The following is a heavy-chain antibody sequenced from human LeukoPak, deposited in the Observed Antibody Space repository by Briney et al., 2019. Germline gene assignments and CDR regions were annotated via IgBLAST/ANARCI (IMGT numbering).Heavy chain of an antibody. J-gene: IGHJ3*02. D-gene: IGHD1-26*01. CDR2: MNPNSGNT. CDR1: GYTFTTYG. V-gene: IGHV1-18*01. Sequence: GASVKVSCKASGYTFTTYGMNWVRQAPGQGLEWMGWMNPNSGNTNYAQKLQGRVTMTTDTSTSTAYMELRSLRSDDTAVYYCARELNSGSYDAFDIWGQGTMVTVSS. CDR3: ARELNSGSYDAFDI.